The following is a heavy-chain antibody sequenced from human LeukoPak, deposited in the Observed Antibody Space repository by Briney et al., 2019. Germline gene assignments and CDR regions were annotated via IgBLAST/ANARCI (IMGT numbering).Heavy chain of an antibody. J-gene: IGHJ4*02. V-gene: IGHV1-46*01. CDR3: ARLTEDRATTVTAFDY. CDR2: INPSGGST. CDR1: GYTFTGYY. D-gene: IGHD4-17*01. Sequence: GASVKVSCKASGYTFTGYYMHWVRQAPGQGLEWMGIINPSGGSTSYAQKFQGRVTMTRDMSTSTVYMELSSLRSEDTAVYYCARLTEDRATTVTAFDYWGQGTLVTVSS.